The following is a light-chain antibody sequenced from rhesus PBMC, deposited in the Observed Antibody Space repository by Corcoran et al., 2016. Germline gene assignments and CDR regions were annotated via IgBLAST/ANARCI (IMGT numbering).Light chain of an antibody. CDR1: ESVSFFGINL. CDR3: LQSKNSPYS. J-gene: IGKJ2*01. V-gene: IGKV7-13*01. CDR2: QAS. Sequence: DIVLTQSPASLAVSPGQRATITCRASESVSFFGINLIHWYQQKPGQPPKLLIYQASNKDTGVPARVSGGGSGTDCTLTIKPVEADDAADYYCLQSKNSPYSFGQGTKVEIK.